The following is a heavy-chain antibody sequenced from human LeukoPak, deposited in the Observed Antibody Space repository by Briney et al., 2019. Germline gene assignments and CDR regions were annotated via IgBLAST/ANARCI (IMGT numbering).Heavy chain of an antibody. V-gene: IGHV3-30*18. Sequence: GGSLRLSCAASGFTFSSYGMHWVRQAPGKGLEWVAVISYDGSNRWSADSVKGRFTISRDNSKNTLYLQMNSLRAEDTAVFYCAKGPYYYDSSGYNRLNWYFDLWGRGTLVTVSS. CDR1: GFTFSSYG. CDR2: ISYDGSNR. J-gene: IGHJ2*01. CDR3: AKGPYYYDSSGYNRLNWYFDL. D-gene: IGHD3-22*01.